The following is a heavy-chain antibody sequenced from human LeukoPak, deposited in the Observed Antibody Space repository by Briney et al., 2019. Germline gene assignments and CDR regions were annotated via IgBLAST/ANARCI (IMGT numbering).Heavy chain of an antibody. CDR3: ARGKYGGYFIDY. CDR2: INSDGTST. J-gene: IGHJ4*02. Sequence: PGGSLRLSCAASGFTFSTYWMHWVRQAPGKGLVWVSLINSDGTSTSYADSVKGRFTISRDNAKNTLYLQMNSLRAEDTAVYYCARGKYGGYFIDYWGQGTLVTVSS. CDR1: GFTFSTYW. V-gene: IGHV3-74*01. D-gene: IGHD5-12*01.